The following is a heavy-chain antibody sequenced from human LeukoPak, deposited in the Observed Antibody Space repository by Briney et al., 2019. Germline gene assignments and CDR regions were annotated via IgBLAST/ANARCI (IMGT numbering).Heavy chain of an antibody. Sequence: SETLSLTCAVSGGSISGLYWSWLRQPPGKGLEWVGFIYSSGTTYYNPSLKSRLTIAIDTSSNQFSLRVRSVTAAESDVYYCARQVIRNHPGGSSYTHAFDVWGHGTRVTVSS. CDR1: GGSISGLY. D-gene: IGHD1-14*01. V-gene: IGHV4-59*08. CDR2: IYSSGTT. J-gene: IGHJ3*01. CDR3: ARQVIRNHPGGSSYTHAFDV.